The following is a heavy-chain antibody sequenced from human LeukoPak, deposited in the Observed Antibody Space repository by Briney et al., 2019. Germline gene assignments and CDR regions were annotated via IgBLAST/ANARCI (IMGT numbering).Heavy chain of an antibody. CDR2: IIPILGIA. Sequence: SVKVSCKASGGTFSSYAISWVRQAPGQGLEWMGRIIPILGIANYAQKFQGRVTITADKSTSTAYMELSSLRSEDTAVYYCARDPGPPGAFDIWGQGTMVTVSS. V-gene: IGHV1-69*04. CDR1: GGTFSSYA. CDR3: ARDPGPPGAFDI. J-gene: IGHJ3*02.